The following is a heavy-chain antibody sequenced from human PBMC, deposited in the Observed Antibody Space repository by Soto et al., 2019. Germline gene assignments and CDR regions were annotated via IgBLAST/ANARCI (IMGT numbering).Heavy chain of an antibody. CDR3: ASMVVPAANSYYYYGMDV. V-gene: IGHV3-21*01. Sequence: GGSLRLSCTASGFSFNRYTLNWVRQAPGRGLEWVSSISSSGSYIYYADSVKGRFTISRDNAKNSLYLQMNSLRAEDTAVYYCASMVVPAANSYYYYGMDVWGQGTTVTVSS. CDR1: GFSFNRYT. CDR2: ISSSGSYI. D-gene: IGHD2-2*01. J-gene: IGHJ6*02.